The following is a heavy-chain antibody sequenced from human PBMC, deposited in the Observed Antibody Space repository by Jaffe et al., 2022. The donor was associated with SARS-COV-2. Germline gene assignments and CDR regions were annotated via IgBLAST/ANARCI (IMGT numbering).Heavy chain of an antibody. Sequence: QVQLQQWGAGLLKPSETLSLTCAVYGGSFRGYHWSWVRQPPGKGLEWIGEISHSGSANYNSSLKSRVTMSVDTSKNQLSLKLSSVTAADTAVYYCARHFVMVDAITYYYYGLDVWGQGTTVTVSS. D-gene: IGHD2-8*01. V-gene: IGHV4-34*01. CDR1: GGSFRGYH. J-gene: IGHJ6*02. CDR3: ARHFVMVDAITYYYYGLDV. CDR2: ISHSGSA.